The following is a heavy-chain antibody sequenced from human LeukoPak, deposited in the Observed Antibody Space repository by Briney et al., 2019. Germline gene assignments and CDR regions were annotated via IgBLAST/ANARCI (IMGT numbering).Heavy chain of an antibody. J-gene: IGHJ4*02. D-gene: IGHD6-19*01. CDR2: INPSGGST. CDR3: ARAGAVAGTGNDY. CDR1: GYTFTSYY. Sequence: GASVKVSCKASGYTFTSYYMHWVRQAPGQGLEWMGIINPSGGSTSYAQKFQGRVTMTRDTSISTAYMELSRLRSDDTAVYYCARAGAVAGTGNDYWGQGTLVTVSS. V-gene: IGHV1-46*01.